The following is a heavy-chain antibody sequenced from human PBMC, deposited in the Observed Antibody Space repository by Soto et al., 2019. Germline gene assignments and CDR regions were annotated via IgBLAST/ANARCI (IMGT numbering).Heavy chain of an antibody. CDR3: ARQGPAGDFLNYFDY. D-gene: IGHD2-21*01. J-gene: IGHJ4*02. CDR1: GYSFTSYW. V-gene: IGHV5-51*01. Sequence: PGESLKISCKGSGYSFTSYWIGWVRQMPGKGLEWMGIIYPGDSDTRYSPSFQGQVTISADKSISTAYLQWSSLKASDTAMYYCARQGPAGDFLNYFDYWGQGTLVTVSS. CDR2: IYPGDSDT.